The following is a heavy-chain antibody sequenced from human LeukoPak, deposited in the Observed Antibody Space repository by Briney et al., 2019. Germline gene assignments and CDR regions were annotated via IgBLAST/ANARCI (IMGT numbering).Heavy chain of an antibody. Sequence: SGGSLRLSCAASGVTLSSFAMSWVRQAPGKGLEWVSGISGSGGSTSYADSVKGRFTISRDNSKNTLYLQMNSLRAEDTAVYYCAKYSGSLWYWGQGTLVTVSS. CDR3: AKYSGSLWY. V-gene: IGHV3-23*01. D-gene: IGHD1-26*01. J-gene: IGHJ4*02. CDR1: GVTLSSFA. CDR2: ISGSGGST.